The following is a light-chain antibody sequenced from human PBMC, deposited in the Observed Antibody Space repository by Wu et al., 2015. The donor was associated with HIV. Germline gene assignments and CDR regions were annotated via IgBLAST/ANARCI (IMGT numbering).Light chain of an antibody. J-gene: IGKJ1*01. CDR1: QNVNNNY. CDR2: GAS. V-gene: IGKV3-20*01. Sequence: EIVLTQSPGTLSLSPGERATLSCRASQNVNNNYLAWYQQKPGQAPRLLIYGASSRATGIPDRFSGSGSGTDFTLTISRLEPEDFAVYYCQQYSSSTRTFGQGTKVEIK. CDR3: QQYSSSTRT.